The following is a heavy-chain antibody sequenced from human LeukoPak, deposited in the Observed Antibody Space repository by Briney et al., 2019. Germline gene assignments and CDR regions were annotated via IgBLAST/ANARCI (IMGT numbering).Heavy chain of an antibody. V-gene: IGHV3-74*01. CDR3: AKASSSTTCRHFDY. J-gene: IGHJ4*02. CDR1: GFSFSSYW. D-gene: IGHD2/OR15-2a*01. CDR2: IKTDRSSA. Sequence: GVSLRLSCAASGFSFSSYWMHWVRQAPGKGLVWVSRIKTDRSSATYADSVKGRFTISRDNAKNTLYLQMSSLRAEDTAVYFCAKASSSTTCRHFDYWGQGTLVTVSS.